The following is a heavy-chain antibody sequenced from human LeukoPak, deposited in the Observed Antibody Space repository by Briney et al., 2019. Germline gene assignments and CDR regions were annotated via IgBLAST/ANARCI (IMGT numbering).Heavy chain of an antibody. CDR3: ARAPYYYDSSGYQGDY. CDR2: IHYIGSS. V-gene: IGHV4-39*07. CDR1: GGSISGSRYN. D-gene: IGHD3-22*01. Sequence: PSETLSLTCTVSGGSISGSRYNWGWIRQPPGKGLQWIGSIHYIGSSYHNPSLTSRVTVSVDASKNQFSLKLSSVTAADTAVYYCARAPYYYDSSGYQGDYWGQGTLVTVSS. J-gene: IGHJ4*02.